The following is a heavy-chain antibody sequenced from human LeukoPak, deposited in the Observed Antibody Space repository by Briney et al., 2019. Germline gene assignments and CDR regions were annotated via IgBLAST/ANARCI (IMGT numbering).Heavy chain of an antibody. Sequence: SETLSLTCNVSGGSISSSSYYWGWIRQPPGKGLEWIGSIYYSGSTYYNPSLKSRVTISVDTSKNQFSLKLSFVTAADTAVYYCARELACSSTSCSDYWGQGTLVTVSS. CDR3: ARELACSSTSCSDY. CDR1: GGSISSSSYY. CDR2: IYYSGST. J-gene: IGHJ4*02. D-gene: IGHD2-2*01. V-gene: IGHV4-39*02.